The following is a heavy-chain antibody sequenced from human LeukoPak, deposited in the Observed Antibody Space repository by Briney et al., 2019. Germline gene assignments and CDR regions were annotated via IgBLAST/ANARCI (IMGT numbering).Heavy chain of an antibody. D-gene: IGHD2-8*01. CDR3: ARELMSYVDPVYLDH. Sequence: GGSLRLSCEASGFTFSNFAMNWVRQAPGKGLEWISFISSGGTTISYAESVRARYAISRDSGSNSLFLLMNSVRVEDTAVYYCARELMSYVDPVYLDHGGQGTLVTVSS. J-gene: IGHJ4*02. CDR1: GFTFSNFA. V-gene: IGHV3-48*03. CDR2: ISSGGTTI.